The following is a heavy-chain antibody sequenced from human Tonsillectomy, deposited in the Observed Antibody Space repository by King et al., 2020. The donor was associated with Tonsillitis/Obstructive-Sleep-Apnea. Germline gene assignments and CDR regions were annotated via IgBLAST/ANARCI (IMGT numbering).Heavy chain of an antibody. Sequence: QLVQSGAEVKKPGSSVKVSCKASGGTFSSYAISWVRQAPGQGLEWMGGIIPILGIANYAQKFQGRVTITADKSTSTAYMELSSLRSEDTAVYYCARETEYCSSTSCLDAFDIWGQGTMVTVSS. CDR3: ARETEYCSSTSCLDAFDI. CDR1: GGTFSSYA. V-gene: IGHV1-69*10. CDR2: IIPILGIA. J-gene: IGHJ3*02. D-gene: IGHD2-2*01.